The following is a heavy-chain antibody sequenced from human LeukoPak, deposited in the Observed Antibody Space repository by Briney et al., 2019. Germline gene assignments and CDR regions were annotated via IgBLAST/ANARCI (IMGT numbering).Heavy chain of an antibody. D-gene: IGHD1-26*01. CDR1: GFTFSSYA. CDR3: AKDLGSYSIFDY. Sequence: GGSLRLSCAASGFTFSSYAMSWVRQAPGKGLEWVSGISNSGGTTYYADSVKGRFTISRDNSKNTLYLQMNSLRAEDTAVYYCAKDLGSYSIFDYWGQGTLVTVSS. V-gene: IGHV3-23*01. CDR2: ISNSGGTT. J-gene: IGHJ4*02.